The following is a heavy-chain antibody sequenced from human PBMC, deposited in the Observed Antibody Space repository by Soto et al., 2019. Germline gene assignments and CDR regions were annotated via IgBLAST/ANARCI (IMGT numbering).Heavy chain of an antibody. V-gene: IGHV6-1*01. J-gene: IGHJ5*02. Sequence: SQTLSLPCAISGDSVSSNSAAWNWIRQSPSRGLEWLGRTYYRSKWYNDYAVSVKSRITINPDTSKNQFSLQLNSVTPEDTAVYYCARDPQYSSSWYRSNRWFDPWGQGTLVTVSS. D-gene: IGHD6-13*01. CDR3: ARDPQYSSSWYRSNRWFDP. CDR2: TYYRSKWYN. CDR1: GDSVSSNSAA.